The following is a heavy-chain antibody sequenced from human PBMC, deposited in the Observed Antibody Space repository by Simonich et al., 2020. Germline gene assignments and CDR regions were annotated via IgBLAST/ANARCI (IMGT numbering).Heavy chain of an antibody. CDR3: ARAGSPLGVGNDAFDI. CDR2: IWNDGSNK. Sequence: QVQLVESGGGVVQPERSLRLSCAASGFTFSSYGMHWVRQAPGRGLEWVAFIWNDGSNKYYADTVKGRFTISRDNSKNTLYLQMNSLRAEDTAVYYCARAGSPLGVGNDAFDIWGQGTMVTVSS. V-gene: IGHV3-33*01. CDR1: GFTFSSYG. D-gene: IGHD2-21*01. J-gene: IGHJ3*02.